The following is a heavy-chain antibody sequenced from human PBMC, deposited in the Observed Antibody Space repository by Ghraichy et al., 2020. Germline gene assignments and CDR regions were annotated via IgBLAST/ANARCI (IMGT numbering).Heavy chain of an antibody. V-gene: IGHV3-23*01. CDR1: GFIFSSYA. CDR3: AKGRRGLAVAGIDF. D-gene: IGHD6-19*01. J-gene: IGHJ4*02. Sequence: GGSLRLSCAASGFIFSSYAMNWVRQAPGKGLEWVSTIIGGGRSTYYADSVKGRFTISRDNSKNRLYLQMNSLRVEDTAIYYCAKGRRGLAVAGIDFWGQGTLVTVSS. CDR2: IIGGGRST.